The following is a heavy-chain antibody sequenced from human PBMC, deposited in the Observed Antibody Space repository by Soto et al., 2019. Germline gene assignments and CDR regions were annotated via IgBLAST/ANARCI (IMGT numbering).Heavy chain of an antibody. D-gene: IGHD3-22*01. CDR3: ARQESDNYYDSSGHYI. CDR2: IYPGDSDT. CDR1: GYSFTSYW. Sequence: GESLKISCKGSGYSFTSYWIGWVRQMPGKGLEWMGIIYPGDSDTRYSPSFQGQVTISADKSISTAYLQWSSLKASDTAMYYCARQESDNYYDSSGHYISGQGTMVTV. V-gene: IGHV5-51*01. J-gene: IGHJ3*02.